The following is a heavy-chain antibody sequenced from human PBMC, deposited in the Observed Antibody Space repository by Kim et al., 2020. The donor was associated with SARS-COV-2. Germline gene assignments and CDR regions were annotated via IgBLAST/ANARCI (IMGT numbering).Heavy chain of an antibody. Sequence: SETLSLTCTVSGGSISSYYWSWIRQPPGKGLEWIGYIYYSGSTNYNPSLKSRVTISVDTSKNQFSLKLSSVTAADTAVYYCARGYSGYDWGYFDYWGQGT. D-gene: IGHD5-12*01. V-gene: IGHV4-59*01. CDR1: GGSISSYY. CDR2: IYYSGST. CDR3: ARGYSGYDWGYFDY. J-gene: IGHJ4*02.